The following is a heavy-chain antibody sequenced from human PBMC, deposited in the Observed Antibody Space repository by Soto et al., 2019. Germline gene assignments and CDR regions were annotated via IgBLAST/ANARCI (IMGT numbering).Heavy chain of an antibody. CDR2: INPSGGST. J-gene: IGHJ4*02. Sequence: ASEKVSCKASGYTFTSYYMHCVRQAPGQGLEWMGIINPSGGSTSYAQKFQGRVTMTRDTSTSTVYMELSSLRSEDTAVYYCARRTGGWLQLRWRYFDYWGQGTLVTVSS. V-gene: IGHV1-46*01. D-gene: IGHD5-12*01. CDR3: ARRTGGWLQLRWRYFDY. CDR1: GYTFTSYY.